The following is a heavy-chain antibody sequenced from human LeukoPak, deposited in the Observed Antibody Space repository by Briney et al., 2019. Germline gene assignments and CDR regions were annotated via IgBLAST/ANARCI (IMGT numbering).Heavy chain of an antibody. V-gene: IGHV1-2*02. Sequence: GASVKVSCKASGYTFTGYYMHWVRQAPGQGLEWMGWINPNSGGTNYAQKFQGRVTMTRDTSISTAYMELSRLRSDDTAVYYCAIFPSVLQPLYYYMDVWGKGTTVTVSS. CDR2: INPNSGGT. CDR1: GYTFTGYY. J-gene: IGHJ6*03. CDR3: AIFPSVLQPLYYYMDV. D-gene: IGHD3-16*01.